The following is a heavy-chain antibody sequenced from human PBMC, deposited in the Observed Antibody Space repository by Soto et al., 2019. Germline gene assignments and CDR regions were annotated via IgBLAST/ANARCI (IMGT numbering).Heavy chain of an antibody. V-gene: IGHV1-18*04. D-gene: IGHD1-7*01. Sequence: EASVKVSCKASGYTFTSYGISWVRQAPGQGLEWMGWISAYNGKTHYAQKLQGRVKMTTDTSTSTAYMELRSLRSDDTAVYYCARDTRWGTRVFDYWGKGTLVNVS. J-gene: IGHJ4*02. CDR3: ARDTRWGTRVFDY. CDR2: ISAYNGKT. CDR1: GYTFTSYG.